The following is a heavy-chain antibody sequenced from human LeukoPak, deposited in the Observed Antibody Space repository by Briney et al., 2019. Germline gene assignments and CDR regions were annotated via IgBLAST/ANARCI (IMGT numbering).Heavy chain of an antibody. J-gene: IGHJ1*01. Sequence: SETLSLTCTVSGGSISSGSYYWSWIRQPAGKGLEWIGRIYTSGSTNYNPSLKSRVTISVDTSENQFSVKLSSVTAADTAVYYCARLKYYYDSSGYRAEYFQHWGQGTLVTVSS. V-gene: IGHV4-61*02. D-gene: IGHD3-22*01. CDR3: ARLKYYYDSSGYRAEYFQH. CDR1: GGSISSGSYY. CDR2: IYTSGST.